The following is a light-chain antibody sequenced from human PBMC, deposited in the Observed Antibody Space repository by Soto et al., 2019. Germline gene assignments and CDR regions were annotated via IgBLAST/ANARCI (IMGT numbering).Light chain of an antibody. V-gene: IGLV3-21*02. CDR1: DIAAYS. J-gene: IGLJ2*01. CDR2: DDS. Sequence: SYELTQPPSVSVAPGQTASITFGGNDIAAYSVHWYQHMPGQSPVMLVFDDSARPSGIPDRFSGSNSGDTATLTISRVEAGDEADYYCQVWDNSDHVLFGGGTKLTVL. CDR3: QVWDNSDHVL.